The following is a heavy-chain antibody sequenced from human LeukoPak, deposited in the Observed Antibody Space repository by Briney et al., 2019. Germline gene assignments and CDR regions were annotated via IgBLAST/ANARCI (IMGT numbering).Heavy chain of an antibody. CDR1: GGSISSYY. V-gene: IGHV4-59*04. J-gene: IGHJ5*02. D-gene: IGHD1-26*01. CDR3: AARGYYNWFDP. Sequence: SETLSLTCTVSGGSISSYYWSWIRQHPGKGLEWIGYIYYSGSTYYNPSLKSRVTISVDTSKNQFSLNLSSMTAADTAVYYCAARGYYNWFDPWGQGTLVTVSS. CDR2: IYYSGST.